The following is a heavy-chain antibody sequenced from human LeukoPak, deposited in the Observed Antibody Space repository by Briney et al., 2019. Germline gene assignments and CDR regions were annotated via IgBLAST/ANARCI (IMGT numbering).Heavy chain of an antibody. CDR1: GFTFSGSW. CDR3: ARNRAAPED. J-gene: IGHJ4*02. V-gene: IGHV3-7*01. Sequence: PGGSLRLSCAASGFTFSGSWMTWVRQAPGKGLEWVVSINQDASVQHLVDFAKGRFAISRDNAKNSLYLQMNSLRDDDTAIYYCARNRAAPEDWGQGTLVTVSS. CDR2: INQDASVQ. D-gene: IGHD1-14*01.